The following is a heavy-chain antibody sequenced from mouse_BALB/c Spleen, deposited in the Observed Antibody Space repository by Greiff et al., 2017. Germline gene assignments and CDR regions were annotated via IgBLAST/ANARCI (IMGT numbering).Heavy chain of an antibody. CDR3: TRGSRAPYWYFDV. CDR1: GYTFTSYW. CDR2: IYPGSGST. D-gene: IGHD1-1*01. Sequence: LQQPGSELVRPGASVKLSCKASGYTFTSYWMHWVKQRHGQVLEWIGNIYPGSGSTNYDEKFKSKGTLTVDTSSSTAYMHLSSLTSEDSAVYYCTRGSRAPYWYFDVWGAGTTVTVSS. J-gene: IGHJ1*01. V-gene: IGHV1S22*01.